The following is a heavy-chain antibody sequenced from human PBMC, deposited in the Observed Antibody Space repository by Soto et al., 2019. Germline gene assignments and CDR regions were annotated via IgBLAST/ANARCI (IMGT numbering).Heavy chain of an antibody. CDR3: ARDSRHDYSNLAFDY. V-gene: IGHV1-18*01. Sequence: ASVKVSCKASGYTFTSYGISWVRQAPGQGLEWMGWISAYNGNTNYAQKLQGRVTMTTDTSTSTAYMELRSLRSDDTAVYYCARDSRHDYSNLAFDYWGQGTLVTVSS. CDR2: ISAYNGNT. J-gene: IGHJ4*02. D-gene: IGHD4-4*01. CDR1: GYTFTSYG.